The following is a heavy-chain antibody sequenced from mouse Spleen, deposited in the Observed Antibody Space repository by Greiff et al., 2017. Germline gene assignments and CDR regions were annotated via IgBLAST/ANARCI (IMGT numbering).Heavy chain of an antibody. J-gene: IGHJ2*01. Sequence: VQLQQSGAELVKPGASVKMSCKASGYTFTSYWMHWVKQRPGQGLEWIGVIDPSDSYTSYNQKFKGKATLTVDTSSSTAYMQLSSLTSEDSAVYYCTRWLRRRGHFDYWGQGTTLTVSS. CDR3: TRWLRRRGHFDY. V-gene: IGHV1S127*01. CDR1: GYTFTSYW. D-gene: IGHD2-2*01. CDR2: IDPSDSYT.